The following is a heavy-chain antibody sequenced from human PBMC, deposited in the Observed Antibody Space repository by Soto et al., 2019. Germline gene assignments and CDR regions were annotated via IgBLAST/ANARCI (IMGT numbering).Heavy chain of an antibody. J-gene: IGHJ4*02. Sequence: SGVTLRPEANIVCRQAPGKRLEWVSAISGSGGSTYYADSVKGRFTISRDNSKNTLYLQMNSLRAEDTAVYYCAKDPPRIAVARGQVDFDYWGQGILVTVYS. D-gene: IGHD6-19*01. V-gene: IGHV3-23*01. CDR1: GVTLRPEA. CDR2: ISGSGGST. CDR3: AKDPPRIAVARGQVDFDY.